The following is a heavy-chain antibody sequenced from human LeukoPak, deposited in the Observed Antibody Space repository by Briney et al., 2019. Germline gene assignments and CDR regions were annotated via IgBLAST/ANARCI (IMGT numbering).Heavy chain of an antibody. CDR1: GGSISSYY. CDR2: IYYSGST. CDR3: ARELYCSSTSCYTDAFDI. J-gene: IGHJ3*02. D-gene: IGHD2-2*01. V-gene: IGHV4-59*01. Sequence: PTETLSLTCTVSGGSISSYYWSWIRQPPGKGLEWIGDIYYSGSTNYNPSLKSRVTISVDTSKNQFSLKLSSVTAADTAVYYCARELYCSSTSCYTDAFDIWGQGTMVTVSS.